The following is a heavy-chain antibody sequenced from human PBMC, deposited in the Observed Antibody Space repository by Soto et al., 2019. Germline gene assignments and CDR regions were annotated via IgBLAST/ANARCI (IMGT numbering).Heavy chain of an antibody. V-gene: IGHV4-34*01. CDR2: INHSGST. Sequence: SETLSLTCAVYGGSFSGYYWSWIRQPPEKGQEWNGEINHSGSTNYNPSLKSRVTISVDTSKNQFSLKLSSVTAADTAVYYCSGGRPAVVPKYCSSTSCYSNYYYYYYMDVWGKGTTVTVSS. CDR1: GGSFSGYY. J-gene: IGHJ6*03. D-gene: IGHD2-2*01. CDR3: SGGRPAVVPKYCSSTSCYSNYYYYYYMDV.